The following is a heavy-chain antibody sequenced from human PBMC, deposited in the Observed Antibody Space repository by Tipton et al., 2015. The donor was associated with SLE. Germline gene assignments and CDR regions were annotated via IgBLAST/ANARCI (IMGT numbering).Heavy chain of an antibody. CDR3: AKDDWLDP. CDR2: IRIRTDNYGT. V-gene: IGHV3-73*01. J-gene: IGHJ5*02. Sequence: SLRLSCVASDFTFTGSAIHWIRQAPGKGLEWVGHIRIRTDNYGTKYAPSMKGRFIISRDDSRKTAFLQMNILKTDDTAVYYCAKDDWLDPWGRGTLVNVSS. CDR1: DFTFTGSA.